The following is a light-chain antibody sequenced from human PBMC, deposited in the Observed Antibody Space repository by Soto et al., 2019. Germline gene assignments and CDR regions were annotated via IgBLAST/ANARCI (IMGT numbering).Light chain of an antibody. V-gene: IGKV3-15*01. Sequence: EIVLTQSPGTLSLSPGERATLSCRASQSVGNNLAWYQQKPGQAPRLLIYDTSTRATGIPARFSGSGSGTEFTLTISSLQSEDFAVYYCQQYNNWPPITFGQGTRLEIK. CDR1: QSVGNN. J-gene: IGKJ5*01. CDR3: QQYNNWPPIT. CDR2: DTS.